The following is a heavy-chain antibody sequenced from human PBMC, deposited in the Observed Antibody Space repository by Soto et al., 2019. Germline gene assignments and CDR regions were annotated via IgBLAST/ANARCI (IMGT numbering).Heavy chain of an antibody. J-gene: IGHJ4*02. CDR2: INPASDGT. CDR1: GYSFTGYY. Sequence: ASVKVSCKTSGYSFTGYYIHWVRQAPGHGLQWMGWINPASDGTNYAHDFKGRVTVTGDTSTGTAYMELVNLKSDDTAIYYCANHREASAPYSFDFWGQGTLVTVSS. D-gene: IGHD2-15*01. CDR3: ANHREASAPYSFDF. V-gene: IGHV1-2*02.